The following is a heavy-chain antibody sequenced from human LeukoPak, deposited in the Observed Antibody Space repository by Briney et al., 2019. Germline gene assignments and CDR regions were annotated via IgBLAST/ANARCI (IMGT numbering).Heavy chain of an antibody. CDR1: GFSFKNYA. J-gene: IGHJ4*02. CDR2: FSTTGGST. Sequence: GGSLRLSCAASGFSFKNYAMSWVRQAPGKGLEWVSAFSTTGGSTYYADSVKGRFTISRDNSKNTLSLQMDSLRVEDTAVYYCAKDWTTVVTPKGYYFDSWGQGTLVTVSS. D-gene: IGHD4-23*01. CDR3: AKDWTTVVTPKGYYFDS. V-gene: IGHV3-23*01.